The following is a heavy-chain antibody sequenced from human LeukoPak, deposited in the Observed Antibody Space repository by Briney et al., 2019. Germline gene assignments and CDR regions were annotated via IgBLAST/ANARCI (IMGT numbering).Heavy chain of an antibody. V-gene: IGHV4-59*01. CDR2: IYYSGST. D-gene: IGHD3-9*01. J-gene: IGHJ4*02. Sequence: PSETLSLTCTVSGGSISSYYWSWIRQPPGKGLEWIGYIYYSGSTNYNPSLKSRVTISVDTSKNQFSLKLSSVTAADTAVYYCAREQGYYDILTGYYRAYYFDYWGQGTLVTVSS. CDR1: GGSISSYY. CDR3: AREQGYYDILTGYYRAYYFDY.